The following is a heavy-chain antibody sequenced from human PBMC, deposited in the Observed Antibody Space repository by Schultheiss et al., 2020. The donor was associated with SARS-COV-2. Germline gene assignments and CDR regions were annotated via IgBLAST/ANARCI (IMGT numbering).Heavy chain of an antibody. CDR1: GFTFSSYA. CDR2: IYSGGST. J-gene: IGHJ3*02. CDR3: ARERYYYDSSGYYLPDAFDI. D-gene: IGHD3-22*01. Sequence: GGSLRLSCAASGFTFSSYAMSWVRQAPGKGLEWVSVIYSGGSTYYADSVKGRFTISRDNSKNTLYLQMNSLRAEDTAVYYCARERYYYDSSGYYLPDAFDIWGQGTMVTVSS. V-gene: IGHV3-23*03.